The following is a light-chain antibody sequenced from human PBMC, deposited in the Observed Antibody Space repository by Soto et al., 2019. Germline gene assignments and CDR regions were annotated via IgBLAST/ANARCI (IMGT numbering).Light chain of an antibody. CDR1: NIGSQS. Sequence: SSDLPQPPYLSVSPGQTAMLTCRGDNIGSQSVHWYQQRPNQAPVLVVYDDSDRPSGIPERFSGSNSGNTATLTISRVEAGDEADFYCQVCHSSNDHCVFGSGTKVTV. CDR2: DDS. V-gene: IGLV3-21*02. CDR3: QVCHSSNDHCV. J-gene: IGLJ1*01.